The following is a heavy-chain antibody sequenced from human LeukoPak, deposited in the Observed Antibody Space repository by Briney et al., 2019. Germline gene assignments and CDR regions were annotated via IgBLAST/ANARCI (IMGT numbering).Heavy chain of an antibody. V-gene: IGHV3-48*02. CDR2: ISSSSKI. D-gene: IGHD6-6*01. Sequence: GGFLRLSCTASGFAFSSYAMAWVRQAPGKGLEWLSYISSSSKISYADSVKGRFTISRDNAKNSLYLQMISLRDEDTAVYYCARSANPGVHDFDPWGQGTLVTVSS. CDR3: ARSANPGVHDFDP. CDR1: GFAFSSYA. J-gene: IGHJ5*02.